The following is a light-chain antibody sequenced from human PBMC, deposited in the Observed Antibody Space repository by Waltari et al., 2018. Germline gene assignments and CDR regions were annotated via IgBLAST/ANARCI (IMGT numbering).Light chain of an antibody. CDR1: QSIGTR. J-gene: IGKJ4*01. CDR2: YAS. CDR3: HQSSLLPLT. Sequence: EIVLTQSPDSQSVTPKEKVTITCRASQSIGTRLHWYQQKPDQSPKLLFKYASQSISGVPPRFSGSGSGTDFTLTIDSLEPEDAAVSYCHQSSLLPLTFGGGTKVEIK. V-gene: IGKV6D-21*02.